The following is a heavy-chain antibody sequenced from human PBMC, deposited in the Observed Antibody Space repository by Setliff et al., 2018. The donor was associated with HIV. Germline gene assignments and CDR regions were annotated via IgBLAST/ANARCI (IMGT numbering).Heavy chain of an antibody. V-gene: IGHV4-4*07. CDR1: GGSIKSYS. CDR3: ARERVVRGVVDPGTSQIFDN. D-gene: IGHD3-10*01. CDR2: VCTSGDT. J-gene: IGHJ4*02. Sequence: SETLSLTCTVSGGSIKSYSWSWIRQPAGKGLEWIGRVCTSGDTNYNPSHQSRVAMSVDTSKNQFSLNLNSVTAADTALYYCARERVVRGVVDPGTSQIFDNWGQGILVTVSS.